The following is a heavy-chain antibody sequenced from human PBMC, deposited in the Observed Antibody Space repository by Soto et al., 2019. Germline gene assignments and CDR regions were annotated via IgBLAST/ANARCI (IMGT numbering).Heavy chain of an antibody. CDR2: ISYDGSNK. J-gene: IGHJ3*02. CDR1: GFTFSSYA. D-gene: IGHD4-17*01. Sequence: QVQLVESGGGVVQPGRSLRLSCAASGFTFSSYAMHWVRQTPGKGLEWVAVISYDGSNKYYADSVKGRFTISRDNSKNTLYLQMNSLRAEDTAVYYCASSSPLSTVVTHDAFDIWGQGTMVTVSS. V-gene: IGHV3-30-3*01. CDR3: ASSSPLSTVVTHDAFDI.